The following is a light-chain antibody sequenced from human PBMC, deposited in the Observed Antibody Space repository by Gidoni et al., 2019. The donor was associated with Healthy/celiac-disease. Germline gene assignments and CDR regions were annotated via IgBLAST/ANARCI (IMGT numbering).Light chain of an antibody. J-gene: IGKJ5*01. CDR3: QQYYSTPPIT. Sequence: DIVMTQSPDSLAVSLCERATIHCKSSQSVLYSSNNKNYLAWYQQKPGQPPKLLIYWASTRESGVPDRFSGSGSGTDFTLTISSLQAEDVAVYYCQQYYSTPPITFGQGTRLEIK. CDR2: WAS. CDR1: QSVLYSSNNKNY. V-gene: IGKV4-1*01.